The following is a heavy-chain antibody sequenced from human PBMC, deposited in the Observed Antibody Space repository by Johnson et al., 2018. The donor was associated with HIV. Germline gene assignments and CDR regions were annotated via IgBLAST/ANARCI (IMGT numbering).Heavy chain of an antibody. CDR1: GFTFSSYW. Sequence: VQLVESGGGLVQPGGSLRLSCAASGFTFSSYWMSWVRQAPGKGLEWVANIKQDGSEKYYVDTVKGRFTVSRDNSKNTLYLQMNSLRAEDTAVNYCARERDDSSGYYYHDAFDIWGQGTMVTVSS. CDR3: ARERDDSSGYYYHDAFDI. D-gene: IGHD3-22*01. V-gene: IGHV3-7*03. CDR2: IKQDGSEK. J-gene: IGHJ3*02.